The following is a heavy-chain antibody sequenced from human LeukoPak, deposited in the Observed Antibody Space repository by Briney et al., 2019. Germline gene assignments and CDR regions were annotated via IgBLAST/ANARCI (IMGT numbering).Heavy chain of an antibody. J-gene: IGHJ4*02. V-gene: IGHV3-7*03. D-gene: IGHD2-15*01. CDR2: IKQDGSEK. Sequence: GGSLRLSCAASGFTFSSYWMSWVRQAPGKGLEWVANIKQDGSEKYYVDSVKGRFTIPRDNAKNSLYLQMNSLRAEDTAVYYCARAPYCSGGSCYSVLFFDYWGQGTLVTVSS. CDR3: ARAPYCSGGSCYSVLFFDY. CDR1: GFTFSSYW.